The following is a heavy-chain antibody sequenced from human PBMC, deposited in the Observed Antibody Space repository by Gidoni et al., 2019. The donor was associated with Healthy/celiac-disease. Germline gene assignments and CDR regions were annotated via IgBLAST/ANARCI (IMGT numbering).Heavy chain of an antibody. CDR1: GFTFGSYS. V-gene: IGHV3-48*04. Sequence: EVQLVESGGGLVQPGGSLRLSCAASGFTFGSYSMNWVSQPPGKGLEWVSYISSSSSTIYYADSVKGRFTSSRDNAKNSLYLQMNSLRAEDTAVYYCAIWYSGSYPPPYWGQGTLVTVSS. D-gene: IGHD1-26*01. CDR3: AIWYSGSYPPPY. CDR2: ISSSSSTI. J-gene: IGHJ4*02.